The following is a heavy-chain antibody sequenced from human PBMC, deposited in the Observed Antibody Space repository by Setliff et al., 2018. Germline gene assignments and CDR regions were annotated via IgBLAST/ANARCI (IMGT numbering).Heavy chain of an antibody. V-gene: IGHV1-18*01. D-gene: IGHD2-8*02. CDR3: VRSSAPQIVLAADFDR. CDR2: ISPYTGNT. Sequence: ASVKVSCKTSGYTFTNFGISWVRQAPGQGLEWLGSISPYTGNTNYPERLQGRITMTTDTLTSTVYMELRSLRPDDTALYYCVRSSAPQIVLAADFDRWGQGTPVTVSS. J-gene: IGHJ4*02. CDR1: GYTFTNFG.